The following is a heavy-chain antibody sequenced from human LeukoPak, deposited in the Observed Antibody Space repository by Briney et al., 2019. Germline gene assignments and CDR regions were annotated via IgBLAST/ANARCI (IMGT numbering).Heavy chain of an antibody. CDR1: GFSFNPAW. V-gene: IGHV3-15*01. CDR2: IKSRTNGGTT. Sequence: PGGSLRLSCAASGFSFNPAWMSWVRQAPGKELEWVGRIKSRTNGGTTDHAAAVKGRFTISRDDSKNTLCLQMNSLKTEDTAVYYCTTISGVAAAGTRNYYYYMDVWGRGTTVTVSS. J-gene: IGHJ6*03. CDR3: TTISGVAAAGTRNYYYYMDV. D-gene: IGHD6-13*01.